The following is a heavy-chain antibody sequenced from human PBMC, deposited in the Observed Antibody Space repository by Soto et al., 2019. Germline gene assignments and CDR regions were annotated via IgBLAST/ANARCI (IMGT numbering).Heavy chain of an antibody. J-gene: IGHJ4*02. Sequence: EVQLLESGGGLVQPGGSLRLSCAASGFTFSSYAMSWVRQAPGTGLEWVSGITGSGDNRYYADSVKGRFTISRDNSKNTLYLQMNSLRVEDTAVVYCAKDYGNFWEPLDYWGQGDRVTVSS. CDR3: AKDYGNFWEPLDY. CDR1: GFTFSSYA. CDR2: ITGSGDNR. D-gene: IGHD4-17*01. V-gene: IGHV3-23*01.